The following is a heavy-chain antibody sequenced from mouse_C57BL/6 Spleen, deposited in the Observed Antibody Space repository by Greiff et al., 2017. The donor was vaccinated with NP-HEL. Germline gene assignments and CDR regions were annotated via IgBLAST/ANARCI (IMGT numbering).Heavy chain of an antibody. Sequence: VQLKQSGPELVKPGASVKISCKASGYSFTGYYMNWVKQSPEKSLEWIGEINPSTGGTTYNQKFKAKATLTVDKSSSTAYMQLKSLTSEDSAVYYCARYRITTVVATDYAMDYWGQGTSVTVSS. V-gene: IGHV1-42*01. J-gene: IGHJ4*01. D-gene: IGHD1-1*01. CDR2: INPSTGGT. CDR1: GYSFTGYY. CDR3: ARYRITTVVATDYAMDY.